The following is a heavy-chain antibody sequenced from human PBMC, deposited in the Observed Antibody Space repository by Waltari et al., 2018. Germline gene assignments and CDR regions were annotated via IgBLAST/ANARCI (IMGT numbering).Heavy chain of an antibody. CDR3: AKQRLGGSYSEF. CDR1: GDSIPDRGSFY. D-gene: IGHD1-26*01. J-gene: IGHJ4*02. Sequence: QLQLQESGPRLVKPSETLSLTCTVSGDSIPDRGSFYWGWIRQPPGRRLEWIGSIYYRGTAYYNLSLKGRATISVDTSNNQFSLKLTSVTVADTAVYFCAKQRLGGSYSEFWGQGALVIVSS. V-gene: IGHV4-39*01. CDR2: IYYRGTA.